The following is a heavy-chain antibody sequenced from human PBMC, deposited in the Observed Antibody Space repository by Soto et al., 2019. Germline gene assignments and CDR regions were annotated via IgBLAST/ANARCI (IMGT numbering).Heavy chain of an antibody. CDR3: ARGPGVTVAGRYFQH. CDR2: ISSYGDIT. D-gene: IGHD6-19*01. V-gene: IGHV3-64*01. Sequence: GGSLRLSCTASGFTFSSYVLSWVRQAPGKGLEHVSLISSYGDITYYANAVKGRFTISRDNSKNTLYLQMGSLRAEDMAVYYCARGPGVTVAGRYFQHWGQGTLVTVSS. J-gene: IGHJ1*01. CDR1: GFTFSSYV.